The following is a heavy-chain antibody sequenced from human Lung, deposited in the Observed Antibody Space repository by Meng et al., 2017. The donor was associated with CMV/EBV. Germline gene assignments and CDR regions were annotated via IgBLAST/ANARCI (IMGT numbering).Heavy chain of an antibody. CDR2: VYYSGST. J-gene: IGHJ3*02. CDR3: ARVPQNIAAAGISAFDI. D-gene: IGHD6-13*01. CDR1: GGSVSSGSFY. Sequence: SETLSLTCTVSGGSVSSGSFYWSWTRQPPGEGLEWIGFVYYSGSTNYNPALKSRVTMSIDTSKNQFSLKLSSVTAADTAMYYCARVPQNIAAAGISAFDIWGQGTMVTVSS. V-gene: IGHV4-61*01.